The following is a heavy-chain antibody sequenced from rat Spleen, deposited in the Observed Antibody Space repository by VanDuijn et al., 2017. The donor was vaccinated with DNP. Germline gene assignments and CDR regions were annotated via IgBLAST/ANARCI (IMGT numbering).Heavy chain of an antibody. V-gene: IGHV3-1*01. CDR1: DYSITSNY. Sequence: EVQFQESGPGLVKPSQSLSLTCSVTDYSITSNYWGWIRKFPGDKMEWIGHISYSGGTTYNPSLKSRIFITRDTSKNQFFLHLNSVSTEDTATYYCARWKIGPHYFDDWGQGVMVTVSS. D-gene: IGHD1-5*01. CDR2: ISYSGGT. J-gene: IGHJ2*01. CDR3: ARWKIGPHYFDD.